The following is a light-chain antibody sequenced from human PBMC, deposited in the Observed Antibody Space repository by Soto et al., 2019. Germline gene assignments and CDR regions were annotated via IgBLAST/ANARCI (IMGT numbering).Light chain of an antibody. V-gene: IGKV3-20*01. Sequence: EIVLTQSPGNLSLSPGERATLSCRASQSVSSSYLAWYQQKPGQAPRLLIYGASIRATGIPDRFSGSGSGTDFNLTISRLEPEDFAVYYCQQWVTFVPGIKVDIK. J-gene: IGKJ3*01. CDR1: QSVSSSY. CDR3: QQWVT. CDR2: GAS.